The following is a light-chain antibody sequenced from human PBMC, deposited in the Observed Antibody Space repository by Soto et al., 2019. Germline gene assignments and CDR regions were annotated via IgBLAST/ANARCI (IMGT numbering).Light chain of an antibody. V-gene: IGLV1-44*01. J-gene: IGLJ2*01. CDR3: VAWDDSLNGYVV. Sequence: QSVLTQPPSASGTPGQRVTISCSGCSSNIGSNTVNWYQQLPGTAPKLVIYSNNQRPSGVPDRFSGSKSGTSASLAISGLQSGDEADYYCVAWDDSLNGYVVFGGGTKVTVL. CDR2: SNN. CDR1: SSNIGSNT.